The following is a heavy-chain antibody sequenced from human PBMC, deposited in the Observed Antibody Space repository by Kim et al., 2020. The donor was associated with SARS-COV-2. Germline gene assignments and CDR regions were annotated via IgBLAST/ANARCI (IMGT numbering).Heavy chain of an antibody. CDR1: GFTFSSYW. J-gene: IGHJ4*02. D-gene: IGHD6-19*01. V-gene: IGHV3-7*01. Sequence: GGSLRLSCAASGFTFSSYWMSWVRQAPGKGLEWVANIKQDGSEKYYVDSVKGRFTISRDNAKNSLYLQMNSLRAEDTAVYYCARDLAVAGTGEFDYWGQGTLVTVSS. CDR3: ARDLAVAGTGEFDY. CDR2: IKQDGSEK.